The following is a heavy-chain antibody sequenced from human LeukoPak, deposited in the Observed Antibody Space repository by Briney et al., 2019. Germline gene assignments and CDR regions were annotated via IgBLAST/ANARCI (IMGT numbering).Heavy chain of an antibody. CDR1: GYTFTCYG. CDR2: ISAYNGNT. V-gene: IGHV1-18*01. D-gene: IGHD3-22*01. Sequence: ASVKVSCKASGYTFTCYGISWVRQAPGQGLEWMGWISAYNGNTNYAQKLQGRVTMTTDTSTSTAYMELRSLRSDDTAVYYCARDSPYDSSGYYVYWGQGTLVTVSS. CDR3: ARDSPYDSSGYYVY. J-gene: IGHJ4*02.